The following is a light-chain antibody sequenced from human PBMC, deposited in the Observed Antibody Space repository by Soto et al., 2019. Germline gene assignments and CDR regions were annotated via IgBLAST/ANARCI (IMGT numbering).Light chain of an antibody. V-gene: IGKV1-5*03. CDR3: QQYNNYPRT. Sequence: DIQMTQSPSTLSASVGDRVTITCRASQSISTWLAWYQQKPGKAPNLLIYKASSLESGVPSRFSGSGSGTEFTLNISSLQPDDFATYYCQQYNNYPRTFGGGTKVEIK. J-gene: IGKJ4*01. CDR1: QSISTW. CDR2: KAS.